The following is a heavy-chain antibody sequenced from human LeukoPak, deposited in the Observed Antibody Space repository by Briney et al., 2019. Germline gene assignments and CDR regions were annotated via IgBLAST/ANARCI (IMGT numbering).Heavy chain of an antibody. V-gene: IGHV4-31*03. J-gene: IGHJ3*02. Sequence: PSQTLSLTCTVSGGSNSSGGYYWSWIRQRPGKGLEWIGYTYSSGRTFYNPSLKSRLTILEDTFANQFSLRLNSVTAADTAMYYCATGVDAFDMWGQGTMVTVSS. CDR2: TYSSGRT. CDR1: GGSNSSGGYY. CDR3: ATGVDAFDM.